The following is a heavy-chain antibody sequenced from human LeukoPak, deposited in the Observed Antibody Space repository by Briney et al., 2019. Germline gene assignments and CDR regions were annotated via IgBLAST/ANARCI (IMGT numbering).Heavy chain of an antibody. D-gene: IGHD3-3*01. CDR1: GYTFTGYY. J-gene: IGHJ3*02. V-gene: IGHV1-18*04. Sequence: ASVKVSCKASGYTFTGYYMHWVRQAPGQGLEWMGWISAYNGNTNYAQKLQGRVTMTTDTSTSTAYMELRSLRSDDTAVYYCARVDYDYWSGYFISAFDIWGQGTMVTVSS. CDR2: ISAYNGNT. CDR3: ARVDYDYWSGYFISAFDI.